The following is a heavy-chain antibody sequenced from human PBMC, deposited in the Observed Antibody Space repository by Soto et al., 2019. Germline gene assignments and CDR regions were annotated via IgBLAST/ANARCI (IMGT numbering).Heavy chain of an antibody. CDR3: ASGHDAYKVRY. Sequence: QVQLQESGPGLVKPSQTLSLICVVSGGSISSGDCGSCWTWIRQHPRKCLGWICYIYNSGTTYYNLALTSRPTISKETSENQSSPALTSVTAADTDIYFWASGHDAYKVRYGGQGTLFTVSS. D-gene: IGHD1-1*01. V-gene: IGHV4-31*11. J-gene: IGHJ4*02. CDR2: IYNSGTT. CDR1: GGSISSGDCGSC.